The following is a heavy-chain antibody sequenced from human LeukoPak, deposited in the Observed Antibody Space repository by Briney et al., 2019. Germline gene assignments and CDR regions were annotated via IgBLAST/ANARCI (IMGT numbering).Heavy chain of an antibody. V-gene: IGHV5-51*01. D-gene: IGHD5-24*01. Sequence: GESLKISCKGSGYSFTTHWIGWVRQLPGKGLEWMGIIYPGDSDTRYSPSFQGQVTISADKSISTAYLQWSSLKASDTAMYYCARVRWLQFPFDYWGQGTLVTVSS. CDR3: ARVRWLQFPFDY. CDR1: GYSFTTHW. CDR2: IYPGDSDT. J-gene: IGHJ4*02.